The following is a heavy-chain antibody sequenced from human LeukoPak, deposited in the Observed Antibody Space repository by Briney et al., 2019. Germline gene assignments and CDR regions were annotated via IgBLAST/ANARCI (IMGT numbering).Heavy chain of an antibody. CDR1: GDSIRNYY. CDR3: AGREAATAIVFDY. J-gene: IGHJ4*02. D-gene: IGHD2-21*02. V-gene: IGHV4-59*08. CDR2: MYYSGSS. Sequence: SETLSLTCTVSGDSIRNYYWSWIRQPPDKGLEWIGYMYYSGSSKYNPSLKSRVTISVDTSMNQFSLKLSSVPAADTAVYYCAGREAATAIVFDYWGQGILVTVSS.